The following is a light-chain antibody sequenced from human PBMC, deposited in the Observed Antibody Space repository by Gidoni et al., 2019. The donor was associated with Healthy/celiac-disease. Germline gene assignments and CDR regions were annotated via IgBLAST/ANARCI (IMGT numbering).Light chain of an antibody. J-gene: IGLJ2*01. CDR2: EVS. CDR1: SSDVGSYNL. Sequence: QSGLTQPASVSGSSGLSITISCTGTSSDVGSYNLISWYPQHPGKAPKLMIYEVSKRPSGVSKRFSGSKSGNTASLTISGRQAEDEADYYCCSYAGSSTVVFGGGTKLTVL. CDR3: CSYAGSSTVV. V-gene: IGLV2-23*02.